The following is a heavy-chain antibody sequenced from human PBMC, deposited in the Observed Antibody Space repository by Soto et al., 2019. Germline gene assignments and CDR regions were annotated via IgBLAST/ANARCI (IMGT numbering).Heavy chain of an antibody. Sequence: GSLRRSCGASGFTFSSYAMHWVRQAPGKGLEWVAVISYDGSNKYYADSVKGRFTISRDNSKNTLYLQMNSLRAEDTAVYYCARDRDFWSGYGTFDYWGQGTLVTVSS. V-gene: IGHV3-30-3*01. D-gene: IGHD3-3*01. CDR3: ARDRDFWSGYGTFDY. CDR1: GFTFSSYA. J-gene: IGHJ4*02. CDR2: ISYDGSNK.